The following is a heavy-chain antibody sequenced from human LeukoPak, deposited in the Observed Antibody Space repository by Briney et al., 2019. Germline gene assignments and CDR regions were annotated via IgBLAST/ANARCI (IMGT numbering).Heavy chain of an antibody. J-gene: IGHJ4*02. V-gene: IGHV4-39*01. CDR2: IFYSGST. CDR3: ARPSGSYDGRLDY. D-gene: IGHD1-26*01. Sequence: PSETLSLTCTVSGGSISSSSYYWGWLRQPPGKGREWIGSIFYSGSTYYNPSLTSRVTISVDTSKNQFSLKLSSVTAADTAVYYCARPSGSYDGRLDYWGQGTLVTVSS. CDR1: GGSISSSSYY.